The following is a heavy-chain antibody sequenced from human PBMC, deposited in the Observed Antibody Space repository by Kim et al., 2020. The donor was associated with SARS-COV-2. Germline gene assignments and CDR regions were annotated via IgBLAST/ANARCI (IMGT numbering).Heavy chain of an antibody. CDR2: ISAGAGST. D-gene: IGHD2-2*01. V-gene: IGHV3-23*01. J-gene: IGHJ3*02. CDR1: GFTFSTYA. Sequence: GGSLRLSCAASGFTFSTYAMSWVRQAPGKGLEWVSGISAGAGSTYYADSVKGRFTISRDNSKNTLYLQMSSLRAEDTAVYYCAKDSRVVSVPGLTDAFDIWGQGTLVSVSS. CDR3: AKDSRVVSVPGLTDAFDI.